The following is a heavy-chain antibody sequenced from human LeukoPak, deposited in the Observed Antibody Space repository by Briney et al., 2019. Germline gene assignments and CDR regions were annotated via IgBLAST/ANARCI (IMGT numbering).Heavy chain of an antibody. CDR3: ARDYDGGSYRDYFDY. J-gene: IGHJ4*02. CDR1: GYTFTSYY. D-gene: IGHD1-26*01. V-gene: IGHV1-46*01. Sequence: ASVKVSCKASGYTFTSYYMHWVRQAPGQGLEWMGIINPSGGSTSYAQKFQGRVTMTRDMSTSTVYMELSSLRSEDTAVYYCARDYDGGSYRDYFDYWGQGTLVTVSS. CDR2: INPSGGST.